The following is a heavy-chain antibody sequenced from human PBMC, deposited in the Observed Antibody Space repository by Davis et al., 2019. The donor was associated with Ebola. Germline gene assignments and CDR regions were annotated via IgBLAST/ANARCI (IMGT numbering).Heavy chain of an antibody. CDR2: IYPGDSDT. J-gene: IGHJ6*02. Sequence: GESLKISCKGSGYSFTSYWIGWVRQMPGKGLEWMGIIYPGDSDTRYSPSFQGQVTISADKSISTAYLQWSSLKASDTAMYYCARFAQAAATTYYYGMDVWGQGTTVTVSS. V-gene: IGHV5-51*01. CDR1: GYSFTSYW. D-gene: IGHD6-13*01. CDR3: ARFAQAAATTYYYGMDV.